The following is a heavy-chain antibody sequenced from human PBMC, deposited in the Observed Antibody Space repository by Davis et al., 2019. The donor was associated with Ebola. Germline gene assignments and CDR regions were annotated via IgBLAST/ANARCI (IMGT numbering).Heavy chain of an antibody. D-gene: IGHD3-10*01. J-gene: IGHJ5*02. CDR3: ATTYYYGSGRPYSWFDP. Sequence: KFQGRVTITRDTSASTAYMELSSLRSEDTAVYYCATTYYYGSGRPYSWFDPWGQGTLVTVSS. V-gene: IGHV1-3*01.